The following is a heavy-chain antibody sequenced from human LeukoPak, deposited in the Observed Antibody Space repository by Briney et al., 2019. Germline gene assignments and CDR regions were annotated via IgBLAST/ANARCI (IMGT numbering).Heavy chain of an antibody. CDR1: GWSFSGYY. Sequence: SETLSLTCAVYGWSFSGYYWSWIRQAPGKGLVWIRDINHSGSTNYNPSLKSRVTISVDTTKNQFSQKLSPVTDADTAVYYCATSSSGYVRGDIYYYMYGCSKGSTVSVSS. CDR2: INHSGST. D-gene: IGHD6-13*01. V-gene: IGHV4-34*01. CDR3: ATSSSGYVRGDIYYYMYG. J-gene: IGHJ6*03.